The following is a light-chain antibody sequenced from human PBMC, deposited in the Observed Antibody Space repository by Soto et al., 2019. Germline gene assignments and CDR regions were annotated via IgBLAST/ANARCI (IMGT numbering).Light chain of an antibody. CDR2: VNSDGSH. J-gene: IGLJ2*01. CDR1: SGHSSNA. V-gene: IGLV4-69*01. CDR3: QTWGWGSVV. Sequence: QPVLTQSPSASASLGASVKFTCTLNSGHSSNAVAWHQQQPEKGPRYLMKVNSDGSHSKGDGIPDRFSGSSSGAERYLTISSLQSEDEADYYCQTWGWGSVVFGGGTKVTVL.